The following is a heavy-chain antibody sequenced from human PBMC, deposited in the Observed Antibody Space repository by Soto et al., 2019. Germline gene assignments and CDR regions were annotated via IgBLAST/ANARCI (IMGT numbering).Heavy chain of an antibody. D-gene: IGHD2-15*01. CDR1: GYTFTGYY. CDR2: INPNSGGT. V-gene: IGHV1-2*04. CDR3: ARAALEYCSGGSCVSSGFDY. Sequence: ASVTVSCKASGYTFTGYYMHWVRQAPGQGLEWMGWINPNSGGTNYAQKFQGWVTMTRDTSISTAYMELSRLRSDDTAVYYCARAALEYCSGGSCVSSGFDYWGQGTLVTV. J-gene: IGHJ4*02.